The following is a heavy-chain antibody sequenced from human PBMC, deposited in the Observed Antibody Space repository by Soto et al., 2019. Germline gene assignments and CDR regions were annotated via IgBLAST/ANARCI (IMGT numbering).Heavy chain of an antibody. CDR3: ARGDGDYYDGNGYLGRH. J-gene: IGHJ4*02. Sequence: PGGSLRLSCAASGFTFSSYAMSWVRQAPWKGLEWVSAISGSGGSTYYADSVKGRFTISRDNSKNTLYLQMNSLRAEDTAVYYCARGDGDYYDGNGYLGRHWGQGTLVTVSS. D-gene: IGHD3-22*01. V-gene: IGHV3-23*01. CDR1: GFTFSSYA. CDR2: ISGSGGST.